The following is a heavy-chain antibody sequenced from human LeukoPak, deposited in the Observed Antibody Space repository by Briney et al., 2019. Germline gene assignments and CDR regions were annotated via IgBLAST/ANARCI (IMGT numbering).Heavy chain of an antibody. V-gene: IGHV5-51*01. D-gene: IGHD2-2*02. CDR3: ARLAEVVVPAAIPYYYGMDV. Sequence: GESLKISCKGSGYSFTSYWIGWVRQMPGKGLEWMGIIYPGDSDTRYSPPFQGQVTISADKSISTAYLQWSSLKASDTAMYYCARLAEVVVPAAIPYYYGMDVWGQGTTVTVSS. J-gene: IGHJ6*02. CDR1: GYSFTSYW. CDR2: IYPGDSDT.